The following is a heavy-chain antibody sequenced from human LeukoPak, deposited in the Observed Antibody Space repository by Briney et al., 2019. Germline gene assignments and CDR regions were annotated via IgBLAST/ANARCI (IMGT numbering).Heavy chain of an antibody. J-gene: IGHJ4*02. V-gene: IGHV1-24*01. CDR3: ATDAGYCSSTSCSDY. Sequence: GASVKVSCKVSGYTLTELSMHWVRQAPGKGLEWMGGFDPEDGETIYAQKFQGRVTMTEDTSTDTAYMELSSLRSEDTAVYYCATDAGYCSSTSCSDYWGQGTLVTVSS. D-gene: IGHD2-2*01. CDR2: FDPEDGET. CDR1: GYTLTELS.